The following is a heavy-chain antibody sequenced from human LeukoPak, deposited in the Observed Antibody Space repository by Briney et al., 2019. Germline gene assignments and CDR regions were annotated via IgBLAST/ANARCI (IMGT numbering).Heavy chain of an antibody. CDR1: GYTFTGYY. D-gene: IGHD3-22*01. Sequence: ASVKVSCKASGYTFTGYYMHWVRQAPGQGLEWMGWISAYNGNTNYAQKLQGRVTMTTDTSTSTAYMELRSLRSDDTAVYYCARGPSLVGVGYYYDSSGYYSDDGFDPWGQGTLVTVSS. CDR3: ARGPSLVGVGYYYDSSGYYSDDGFDP. V-gene: IGHV1-18*04. CDR2: ISAYNGNT. J-gene: IGHJ5*02.